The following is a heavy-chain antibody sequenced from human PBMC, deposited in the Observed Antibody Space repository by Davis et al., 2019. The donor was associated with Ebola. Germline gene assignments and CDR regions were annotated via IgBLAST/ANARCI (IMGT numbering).Heavy chain of an antibody. Sequence: PGGSLRLSCAASGFTFSDYYMSWIRQAPGKGLEWVSYISSSSSYTNYADSVKGRFTISRDNAKNSLYLQMNSLRAEDTALYYCAKVLTELLFDPWGQGTLVTVSS. CDR2: ISSSSSYT. CDR3: AKVLTELLFDP. CDR1: GFTFSDYY. J-gene: IGHJ5*02. V-gene: IGHV3-11*05. D-gene: IGHD1-7*01.